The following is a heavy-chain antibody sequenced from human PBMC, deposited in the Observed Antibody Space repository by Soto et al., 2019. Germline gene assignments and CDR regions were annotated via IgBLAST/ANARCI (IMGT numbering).Heavy chain of an antibody. CDR3: ARDDSSGYYRTFDY. CDR2: IYYSGST. Sequence: QVQLQESGPGLVKPSQTLSLTCTVSGGSISSGDYYWSWIRQPPGKGLEWIGYIYYSGSTYYNPSLRSRDTISVDTSKSQFSLKLSSVTAADRAVYDCARDDSSGYYRTFDYWGQGTLVTVSS. CDR1: GGSISSGDYY. D-gene: IGHD3-22*01. J-gene: IGHJ4*02. V-gene: IGHV4-30-4*01.